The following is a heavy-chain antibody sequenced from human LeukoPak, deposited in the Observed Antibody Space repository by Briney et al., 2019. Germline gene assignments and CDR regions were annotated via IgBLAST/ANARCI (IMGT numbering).Heavy chain of an antibody. J-gene: IGHJ6*03. CDR1: GYTFTSYG. CDR2: ISAYNGNT. V-gene: IGHV1-18*01. CDR3: ARDGEYCGGDCYPYYYYMDV. Sequence: ASVKVSCKASGYTFTSYGISWVRQAPGQGLEWMGWISAYNGNTNYAQKLQGRVTMTTDTSTSTAYMELRSLGSDDTAVYYCARDGEYCGGDCYPYYYYMDVWGKGTTVTVSS. D-gene: IGHD2-21*01.